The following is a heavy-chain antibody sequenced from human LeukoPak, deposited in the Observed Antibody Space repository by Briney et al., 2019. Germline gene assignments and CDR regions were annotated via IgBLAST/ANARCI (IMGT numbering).Heavy chain of an antibody. V-gene: IGHV3-23*01. D-gene: IGHD2-2*02. CDR1: GFTFSSYA. J-gene: IGHJ4*02. CDR3: AKGRGYQLLYNY. CDR2: ISGSGGST. Sequence: GGSLGLSCAASGFTFSSYAMSWVRQAPGKGLEWVSAISGSGGSTYYADSVKGRFTISRDNSKNTLYLQMNSLRAEDTAVYYCAKGRGYQLLYNYWGQGTLVTVSS.